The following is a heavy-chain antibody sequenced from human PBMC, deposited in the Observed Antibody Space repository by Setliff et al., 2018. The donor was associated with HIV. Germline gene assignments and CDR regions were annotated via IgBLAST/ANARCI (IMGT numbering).Heavy chain of an antibody. CDR1: GGSISSHY. Sequence: PSETLSLTCTVSGGSISSHYWSWIRQPPGKGLEWIGYIYYSGSTNYNPSLKSRVTISVDTSKNQFSLKLSSVTAADTAVYYCASSYGDYGNWYFDLWGRGTLATVSS. CDR3: ASSYGDYGNWYFDL. J-gene: IGHJ2*01. CDR2: IYYSGST. V-gene: IGHV4-59*11. D-gene: IGHD4-17*01.